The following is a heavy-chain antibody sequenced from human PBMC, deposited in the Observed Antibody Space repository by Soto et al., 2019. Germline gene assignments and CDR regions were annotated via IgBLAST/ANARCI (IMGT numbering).Heavy chain of an antibody. D-gene: IGHD6-13*01. V-gene: IGHV1-24*01. CDR1: GYTLTELS. CDR2: FDPEDGET. J-gene: IGHJ6*02. CDR3: ATPTPRYSSSWYDIGAGYYYGMDV. Sequence: QVQLVQSGAEVKKPGASVKVSCKVSGYTLTELSMHWVRQAPGKGLEWMGGFDPEDGETIYAQKFQGRVTMTEDTSTDTAYMELSSLRSEDTAVYYCATPTPRYSSSWYDIGAGYYYGMDVWGQGTTVTVSS.